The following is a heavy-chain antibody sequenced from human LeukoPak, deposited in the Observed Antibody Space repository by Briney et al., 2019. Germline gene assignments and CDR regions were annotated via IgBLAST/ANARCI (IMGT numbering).Heavy chain of an antibody. D-gene: IGHD2-15*01. CDR1: GGSISSYY. CDR3: ARGVAASTGYYYYYGMDV. J-gene: IGHJ6*02. CDR2: IYTSGST. V-gene: IGHV4-4*07. Sequence: PETLSLTCTVSGGSISSYYWSWIRQPAGKGLEWIGRIYTSGSTNYNPSLKSRVTMSVDTSKNQFSLKLSSVTAADTAVYYCARGVAASTGYYYYYGMDVWGQGTTVTVSS.